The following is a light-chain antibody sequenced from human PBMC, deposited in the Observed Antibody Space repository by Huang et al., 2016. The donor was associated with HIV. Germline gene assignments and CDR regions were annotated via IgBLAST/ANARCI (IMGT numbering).Light chain of an antibody. Sequence: MTQSPASLSASPGIRVTLSCRASQDICNFVAWFQHKPGKVPRLLIYAASVLHSGVPSRFSGSGSGTDFTLTITSFQAEDVATYYCQRYDSAPRAFGQGTKVDLK. J-gene: IGKJ1*01. V-gene: IGKV1-27*01. CDR3: QRYDSAPRA. CDR2: AAS. CDR1: QDICNF.